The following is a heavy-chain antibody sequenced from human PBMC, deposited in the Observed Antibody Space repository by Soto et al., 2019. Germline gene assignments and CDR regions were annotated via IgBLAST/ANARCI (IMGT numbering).Heavy chain of an antibody. Sequence: SETLSLTCAVYGGSFSGYYWSWIRQPPGKGLEWIGEINHSGSTNYNPSLKSRVTISVDTSKNQFSLKLSSVTAADTAVYYCARGSVRGVMRRNWFDPWGQGTLVTVSS. CDR1: GGSFSGYY. CDR2: INHSGST. D-gene: IGHD3-10*01. J-gene: IGHJ5*02. CDR3: ARGSVRGVMRRNWFDP. V-gene: IGHV4-34*01.